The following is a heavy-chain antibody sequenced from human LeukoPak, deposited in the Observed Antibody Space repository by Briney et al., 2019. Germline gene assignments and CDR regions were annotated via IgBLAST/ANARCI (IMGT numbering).Heavy chain of an antibody. V-gene: IGHV4-61*02. CDR3: ASWSTIFGVVMDY. CDR2: IYTSGST. D-gene: IGHD3-3*01. J-gene: IGHJ4*02. CDR1: GGSISSGSYY. Sequence: PSETLSLTCTVSGGSISSGSYYWSWIRQPAGKGLEWTGRIYTSGSTNYNPSLKSRVTISVDTSKNQFSLKLSSVTAADTAVYYCASWSTIFGVVMDYWGQGTLVTVSS.